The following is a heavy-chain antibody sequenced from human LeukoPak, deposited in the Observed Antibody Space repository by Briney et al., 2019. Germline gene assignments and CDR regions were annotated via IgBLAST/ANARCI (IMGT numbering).Heavy chain of an antibody. Sequence: SETLSLTCTVSGGSISSYYWSWIRQPPGKGLECIGYIYYSGSTNYNPSLKSRVTISVDTSKNQFSLKLSSVTAADTAVYYCARDGYNSAFDIWGQGTMVTVSS. D-gene: IGHD5-24*01. V-gene: IGHV4-59*01. CDR1: GGSISSYY. J-gene: IGHJ3*02. CDR2: IYYSGST. CDR3: ARDGYNSAFDI.